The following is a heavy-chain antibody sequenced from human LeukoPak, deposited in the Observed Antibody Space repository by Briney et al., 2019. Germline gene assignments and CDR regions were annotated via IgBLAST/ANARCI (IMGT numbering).Heavy chain of an antibody. CDR1: GGSISSGDYY. CDR2: IYYSGST. Sequence: PSETLSLTCTVSGGSISSGDYYWSWIRQPPGKGLEWIGYIYYSGSTYYNPSLKSRVTISVDTSKNQFSLKLSSVTAADTAVYYCAREDGNYVYNWFDPWSQGTLVTVSS. V-gene: IGHV4-30-4*01. D-gene: IGHD4-17*01. J-gene: IGHJ5*02. CDR3: AREDGNYVYNWFDP.